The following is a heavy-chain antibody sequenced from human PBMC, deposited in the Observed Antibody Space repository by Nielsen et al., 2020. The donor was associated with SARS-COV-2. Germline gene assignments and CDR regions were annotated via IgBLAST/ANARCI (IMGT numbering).Heavy chain of an antibody. J-gene: IGHJ6*02. Sequence: KVSCKGSGYSFTSYWIGWVRQMPGKGLEWMGIIYPGDSDTRYSPSFQGQVTISADKSISTAYLQWSSLKASDTAMYYCASGYYDILTGLDYYYGMDVWGQGTTATVSS. D-gene: IGHD3-9*01. CDR1: GYSFTSYW. CDR2: IYPGDSDT. V-gene: IGHV5-51*01. CDR3: ASGYYDILTGLDYYYGMDV.